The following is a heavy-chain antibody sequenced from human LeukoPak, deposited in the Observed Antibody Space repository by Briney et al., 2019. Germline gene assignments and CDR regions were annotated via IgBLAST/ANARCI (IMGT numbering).Heavy chain of an antibody. J-gene: IGHJ4*02. CDR3: ARETYYDSSGYYGY. CDR2: ISSSSSTI. V-gene: IGHV3-48*04. D-gene: IGHD3-22*01. Sequence: GGSLRLSCAASGFTFSSYSMNWVRQAPGKGLEWVSYISSSSSTIYYADSVKGRFTISRDNAKNSLYLRMNSLRAEDTAVYYCARETYYDSSGYYGYWGQGTLVTVSS. CDR1: GFTFSSYS.